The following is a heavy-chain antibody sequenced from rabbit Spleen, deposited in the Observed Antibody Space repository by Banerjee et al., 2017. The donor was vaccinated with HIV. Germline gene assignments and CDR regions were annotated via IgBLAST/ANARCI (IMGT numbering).Heavy chain of an antibody. Sequence: QSLEESGGDLVKPGASLTLTCTASGVSFSGSSYICWVHQAPGKGLEWIACIETGSSDFTYYASWAKGRFTISKTSSTTVTLQVTSLTAADTATYFCARDTSSSFSSYGMDLWGPGTLVTVS. CDR2: IETGSSDFT. CDR3: ARDTSSSFSSYGMDL. CDR1: GVSFSGSSY. V-gene: IGHV1S40*01. J-gene: IGHJ6*01. D-gene: IGHD1-1*01.